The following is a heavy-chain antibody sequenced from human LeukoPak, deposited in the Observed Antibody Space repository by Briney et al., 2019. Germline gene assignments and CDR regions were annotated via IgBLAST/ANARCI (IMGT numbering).Heavy chain of an antibody. CDR1: GFTFSSYD. D-gene: IGHD3-22*01. Sequence: GGSLRLSCAASGFTFSSYDMHWVRQTTGKGLEWVSVIGTAGDTYYPGSVKGRFTISRENAKNSLYLQVNSLRAGDTAVYYCARGDSSGYQRNTKLDYWGQGTLVTVSS. V-gene: IGHV3-13*01. J-gene: IGHJ4*02. CDR2: IGTAGDT. CDR3: ARGDSSGYQRNTKLDY.